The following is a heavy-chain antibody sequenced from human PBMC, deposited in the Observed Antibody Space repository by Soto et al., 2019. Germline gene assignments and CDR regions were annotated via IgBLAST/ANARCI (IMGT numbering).Heavy chain of an antibody. CDR3: ARLGGYYQALDT. Sequence: SETLSLTCTVSGGTMSSYYWSWIRQPPGKGLEWIGYIYYTGTTRYNPSLKSRVTTSVDTSKNQFSLKLSSVTAADTAVYYCARLGGYYQALDTWGQGTLVTVSS. J-gene: IGHJ5*02. D-gene: IGHD3-22*01. V-gene: IGHV4-59*08. CDR1: GGTMSSYY. CDR2: IYYTGTT.